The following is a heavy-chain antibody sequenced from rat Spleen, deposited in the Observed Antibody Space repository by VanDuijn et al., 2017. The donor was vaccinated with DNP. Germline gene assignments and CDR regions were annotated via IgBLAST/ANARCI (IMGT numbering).Heavy chain of an antibody. J-gene: IGHJ2*01. CDR1: GFSLTSES. CDR3: ANWEY. CDR2: IWAAGGT. Sequence: QVQLKESGPGLVQPSQTLSLTCTVSGFSLTSESVSWVRQPPGKSLVWMGSIWAAGGTNYNSAVQSRLSISRDTSKSQVFLKMNSLQTEDTAMYFCANWEYWGQGVMVTVSS. V-gene: IGHV2-16*01. D-gene: IGHD5-1*01.